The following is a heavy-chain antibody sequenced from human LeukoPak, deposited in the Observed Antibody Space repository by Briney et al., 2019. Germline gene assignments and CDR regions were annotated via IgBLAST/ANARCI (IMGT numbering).Heavy chain of an antibody. D-gene: IGHD3-10*01. CDR3: ANEYMVRGVPTHPFDY. CDR2: IIPIFGTA. Sequence: SVKVSCKASGGTFSSYAISWVRQAPGQGLEWMGRIIPIFGTANYAQKFQGRVTITTDESTSTAYMELSSLRSEDTAVYYCANEYMVRGVPTHPFDYWGQGTLVTVSS. J-gene: IGHJ4*02. CDR1: GGTFSSYA. V-gene: IGHV1-69*05.